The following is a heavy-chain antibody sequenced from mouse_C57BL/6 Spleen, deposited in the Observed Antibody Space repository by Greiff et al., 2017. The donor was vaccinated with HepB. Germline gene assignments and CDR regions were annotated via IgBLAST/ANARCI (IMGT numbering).Heavy chain of an antibody. J-gene: IGHJ4*01. CDR1: GYTFTSYW. Sequence: QVHVKQPGAELVKPGASVKMSCKASGYTFTSYWITWVKQRPGQGLEWIGDIYPGSGSTNYNEKFKSKATLTVDTSSSTAYMQLSSLTSEDSAVYYCASDGNYNYAMDYWGQGTSVTVSS. D-gene: IGHD2-1*01. CDR3: ASDGNYNYAMDY. CDR2: IYPGSGST. V-gene: IGHV1-55*01.